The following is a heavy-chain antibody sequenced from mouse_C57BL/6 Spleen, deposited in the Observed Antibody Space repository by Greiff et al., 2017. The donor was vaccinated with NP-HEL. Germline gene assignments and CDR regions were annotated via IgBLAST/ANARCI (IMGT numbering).Heavy chain of an antibody. D-gene: IGHD2-5*01. Sequence: EVQLVESGAELVKPGASVKLSCTASGFNIKDYYMHWVKQRTEQGLEWIGRIDPEDGETKYAPKFQGKATITADPSANTAYLQLSSLTSEDTAVYYCARRAYSNAGFDYWGQGTTLTVSS. CDR3: ARRAYSNAGFDY. J-gene: IGHJ2*01. CDR2: IDPEDGET. V-gene: IGHV14-2*01. CDR1: GFNIKDYY.